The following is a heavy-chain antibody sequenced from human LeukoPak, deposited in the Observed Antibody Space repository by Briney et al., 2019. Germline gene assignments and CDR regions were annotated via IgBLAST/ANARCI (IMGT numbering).Heavy chain of an antibody. D-gene: IGHD3-16*02. V-gene: IGHV4-30-4*01. CDR1: GGSISSGDYY. J-gene: IGHJ5*02. Sequence: SQTLSLTCTVSGGSISSGDYYWSWIRQPPGTGLEWIGEINHSGSTNYNPSLKSRVTISVDTSKNQFSLKLSSVTAADTAVYYCARGNYVWGSYRYFSARPNWFDPWGQGTLVTVSS. CDR2: INHSGST. CDR3: ARGNYVWGSYRYFSARPNWFDP.